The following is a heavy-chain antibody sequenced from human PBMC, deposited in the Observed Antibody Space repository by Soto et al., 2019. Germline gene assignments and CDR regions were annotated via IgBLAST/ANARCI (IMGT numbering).Heavy chain of an antibody. D-gene: IGHD3-22*01. CDR3: AKDLTDYYDSSGPLDY. Sequence: GGSLRLSCAASGFTFSSYAMSWVRQAPGKGLEWVSAISSSGGSTYYADSVKGRFTISRDNSKNTLYLQMNSLRAEDTAVYYCAKDLTDYYDSSGPLDYWGQGTLVTVPS. V-gene: IGHV3-23*01. CDR2: ISSSGGST. J-gene: IGHJ4*02. CDR1: GFTFSSYA.